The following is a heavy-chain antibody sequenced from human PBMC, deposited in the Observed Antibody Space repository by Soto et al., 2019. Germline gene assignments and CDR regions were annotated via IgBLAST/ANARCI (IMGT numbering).Heavy chain of an antibody. D-gene: IGHD2-2*01. CDR2: INGGNGDT. CDR1: VCIFTGYA. V-gene: IGHV1-3*01. Sequence: GASVKVSCKASVCIFTGYAIHWVRQAPGQRLEWMGWINGGNGDTKYSQKFQGRVTITRDTSASTAYMELTSLGSEDTAVYHCARGYCSSTSCQYYFDFWGQGTPVTVSS. CDR3: ARGYCSSTSCQYYFDF. J-gene: IGHJ4*02.